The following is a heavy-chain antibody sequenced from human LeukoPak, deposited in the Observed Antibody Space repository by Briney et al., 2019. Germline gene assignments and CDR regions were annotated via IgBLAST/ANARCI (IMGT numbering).Heavy chain of an antibody. CDR3: AKDREGSAMISGVFDL. J-gene: IGHJ2*01. D-gene: IGHD3/OR15-3a*01. Sequence: GGSLRLSCAASGFTFSSYAMSWVRQAPGKGLEWVSAISGSGGSTYYADSVEGRFTISRDNSKNTVSLQLSSLRVEDTAVYFCAKDREGSAMISGVFDLWGRGTLVTVSS. CDR2: ISGSGGST. CDR1: GFTFSSYA. V-gene: IGHV3-23*01.